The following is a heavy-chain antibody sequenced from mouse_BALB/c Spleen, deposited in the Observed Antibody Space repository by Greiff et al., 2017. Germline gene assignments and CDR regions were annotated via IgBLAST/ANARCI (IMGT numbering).Heavy chain of an antibody. V-gene: IGHV2-6-2*01. Sequence: VKLMESGPDLVAPSQSLSITCTVSGFSLTSYGVHWVRQPPGKGLEWLVVIWSDGSTTYNSALKSRLSISKDNSKSQVFLKMNSLQTDDTAMYYCARQGYGSSYVGAMDYWGQGTSVTVSS. CDR2: IWSDGST. J-gene: IGHJ4*01. D-gene: IGHD1-1*01. CDR1: GFSLTSYG. CDR3: ARQGYGSSYVGAMDY.